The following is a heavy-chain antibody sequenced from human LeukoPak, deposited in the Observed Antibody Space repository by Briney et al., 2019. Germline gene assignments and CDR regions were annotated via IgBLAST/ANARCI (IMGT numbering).Heavy chain of an antibody. V-gene: IGHV1-58*01. CDR3: AAANVVYYDSSGYCDY. CDR1: GFTFTSSA. J-gene: IGHJ4*02. Sequence: ASVKVSCKASGFTFTSSAVQWVRQARGQRLEWIGWIVVGSGNTNYAQKFQERVTITRDMSTSTAYMELSSLRSEDTAVYYCAAANVVYYDSSGYCDYWGQGTLVTVSS. CDR2: IVVGSGNT. D-gene: IGHD3-22*01.